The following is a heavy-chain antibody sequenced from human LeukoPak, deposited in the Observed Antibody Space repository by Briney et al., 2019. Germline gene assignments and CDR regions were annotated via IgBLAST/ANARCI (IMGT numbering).Heavy chain of an antibody. V-gene: IGHV4-59*01. J-gene: IGHJ5*02. CDR1: GGSISSYY. Sequence: SETLSLTCTVSGGSISSYYWSRIRQPPGKGLEWIGYIYYSGSTNYNPSLKSRVSISVDTSKNQFSLKLSSVTAADTAVYYCAREHCSSTSCYPGFNWFDPWGQGTLVTVSS. CDR2: IYYSGST. CDR3: AREHCSSTSCYPGFNWFDP. D-gene: IGHD2-2*01.